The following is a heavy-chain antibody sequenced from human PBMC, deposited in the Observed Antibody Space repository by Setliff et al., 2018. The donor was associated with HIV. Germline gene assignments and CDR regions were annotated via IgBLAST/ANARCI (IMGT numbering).Heavy chain of an antibody. CDR2: INPNSGGT. D-gene: IGHD6-13*01. J-gene: IGHJ5*02. CDR3: ERDYGSSNWRREGNWFDP. Sequence: WASVKVSCKASGYTFTDYYIHWVRQAPGQGLEWMGWINPNSGGTDYAQKFQGRVTMTRDTSISTAYMELSRLRSDDTAVYYCERDYGSSNWRREGNWFDPWGQGTLVTVS. V-gene: IGHV1-2*02. CDR1: GYTFTDYY.